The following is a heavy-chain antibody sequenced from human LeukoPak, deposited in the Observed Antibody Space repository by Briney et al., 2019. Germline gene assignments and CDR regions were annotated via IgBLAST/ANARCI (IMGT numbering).Heavy chain of an antibody. CDR1: GFTFSSYG. D-gene: IGHD5/OR15-5a*01. Sequence: PGGSLRLSCAASGFTFSSYGMHWVRQAPGKGLEWVSLISGDGGSTYYADSVKGRFPISRDNSKNSLYLQKKSLRTGDDALFYCARSKDAFDNLGQREIGTGSS. J-gene: IGHJ3*02. CDR3: ARSKDAFDN. V-gene: IGHV3-43*02. CDR2: ISGDGGST.